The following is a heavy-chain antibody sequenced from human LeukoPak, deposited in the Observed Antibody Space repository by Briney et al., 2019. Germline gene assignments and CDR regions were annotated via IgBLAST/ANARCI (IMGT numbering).Heavy chain of an antibody. D-gene: IGHD3-22*01. CDR1: GGTFSSYA. CDR3: ARDRFYYDSSGYPGGVYYYMDV. Sequence: SVKVSCKASGGTFSSYAISWVRQAPGQGLEWMGGIIPIFGTANYAQKFQGRVTITTDESTSTAYMELSSLRSEDTAVYYCARDRFYYDSSGYPGGVYYYMDVWGKGTTVTVSS. V-gene: IGHV1-69*05. J-gene: IGHJ6*03. CDR2: IIPIFGTA.